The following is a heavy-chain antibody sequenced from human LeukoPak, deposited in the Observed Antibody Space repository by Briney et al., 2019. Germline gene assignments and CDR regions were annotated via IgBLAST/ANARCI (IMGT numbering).Heavy chain of an antibody. CDR3: ARESFQEYYFDY. CDR2: ISSSGSTI. V-gene: IGHV3-11*04. Sequence: PGGSLRLSCAASGFTFSDYYMSWIRQAPGKGLEWVSYISSSGSTIYYADSVKGRFTISRDNAKNSLYLQMNSLGAEDTAVYYCARESFQEYYFDYWGQGTLVTVSS. CDR1: GFTFSDYY. D-gene: IGHD3-16*01. J-gene: IGHJ4*02.